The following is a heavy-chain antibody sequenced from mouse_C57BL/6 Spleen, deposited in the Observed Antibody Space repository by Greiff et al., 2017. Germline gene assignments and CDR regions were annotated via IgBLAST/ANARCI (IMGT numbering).Heavy chain of an antibody. Sequence: EVKLMESGGGLVQPGGSLKLSCAASGFTFSDYYMYWVRQTPEKRLEWVAYISNGGGSTYYPDTVKGRFTISRDNAKNTLYLQMSRLKSEDTAMYYCARLITTVVGAMDYWGQGTSVTVSS. V-gene: IGHV5-12*01. CDR2: ISNGGGST. CDR1: GFTFSDYY. CDR3: ARLITTVVGAMDY. J-gene: IGHJ4*01. D-gene: IGHD1-1*01.